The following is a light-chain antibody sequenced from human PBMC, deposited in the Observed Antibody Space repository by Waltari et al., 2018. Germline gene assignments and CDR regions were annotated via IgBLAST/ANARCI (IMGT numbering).Light chain of an antibody. V-gene: IGKV1-9*01. Sequence: DIQLTQSPSFLSASVGDRVTITCRASQDITEYLVWYQQKQGKAPKLLIYAASNLQSGVPSRFSGGGSGTRFSLTINRLQPEDFATYYCQQVKSYPLTFGGGTKVEIK. CDR2: AAS. CDR1: QDITEY. CDR3: QQVKSYPLT. J-gene: IGKJ4*01.